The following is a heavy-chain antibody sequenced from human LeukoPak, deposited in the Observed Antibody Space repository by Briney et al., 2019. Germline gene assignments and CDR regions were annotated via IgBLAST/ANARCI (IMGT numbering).Heavy chain of an antibody. CDR2: ISGDSSII. CDR3: AKVPIGHNNWFDP. D-gene: IGHD2-21*01. Sequence: GGSLRLSCAASGFTFSSYSMNWVRQAPGKGLEWIAYISGDSSIIHYADSVKGRFTISRDNAKNSLSLQMNSLRAEDTAMYYCAKVPIGHNNWFDPWGQGTLVSVPS. CDR1: GFTFSSYS. V-gene: IGHV3-48*01. J-gene: IGHJ5*02.